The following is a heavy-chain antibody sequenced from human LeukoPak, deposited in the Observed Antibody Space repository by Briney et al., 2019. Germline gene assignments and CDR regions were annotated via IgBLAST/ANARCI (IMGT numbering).Heavy chain of an antibody. D-gene: IGHD6-19*01. CDR3: ARTPLAVAGTGPDY. Sequence: PGGSLRLSCAASGFTVSSNYMSWVRQAPGKGLEWVSVIYSGGSTYYADSVKGRFIISRDNSKNTLYLQMNSLRAEDTAVYYCARTPLAVAGTGPDYWGQGTLVTVSS. J-gene: IGHJ4*02. V-gene: IGHV3-66*01. CDR1: GFTVSSNY. CDR2: IYSGGST.